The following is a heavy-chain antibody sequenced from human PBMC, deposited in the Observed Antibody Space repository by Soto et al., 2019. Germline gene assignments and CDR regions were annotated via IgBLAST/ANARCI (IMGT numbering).Heavy chain of an antibody. CDR2: IRAIGATT. CDR3: AKDTGSGSHTNWCFDV. Sequence: LRLSCDASGLTFCSCAISRVRQARGKRLEWGATIRAIGATTGSADSVRGRFSVPRDNSKNSMYHQKNNLRDEDTDVYYCAKDTGSGSHTNWCFDVWGRVTLVTVSS. J-gene: IGHJ2*01. V-gene: IGHV3-23*01. CDR1: GLTFCSCA. D-gene: IGHD3-10*01.